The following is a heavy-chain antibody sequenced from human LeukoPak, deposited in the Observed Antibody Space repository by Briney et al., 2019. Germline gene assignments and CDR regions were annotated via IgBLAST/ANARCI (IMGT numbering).Heavy chain of an antibody. CDR1: EFSVGSNY. D-gene: IGHD3-22*01. CDR3: AKDHDSSGYYSVSDYFDY. J-gene: IGHJ4*02. V-gene: IGHV3-66*01. Sequence: GGSLRLSCAASEFSVGSNYMTWVRQAPGKGLEWVSLIYSGGSTYYADSVKGRFTISRDNSKNTLYLQMNSLRAEDTAVYYCAKDHDSSGYYSVSDYFDYWGQGTLVTVSS. CDR2: IYSGGST.